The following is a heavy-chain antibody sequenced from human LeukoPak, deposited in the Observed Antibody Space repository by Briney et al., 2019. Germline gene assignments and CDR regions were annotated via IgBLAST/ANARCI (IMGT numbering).Heavy chain of an antibody. CDR3: ARLVASSLGYFDY. CDR2: INPNSGGT. Sequence: GASVKVSCKASGYTFTSYGISWVRQAPGQGLEWMGWINPNSGGTNYAQKFQGRVTMTRDTSISTAYMELSRLRSDDTAVYYCARLVASSLGYFDYWGQGTLVTVSS. CDR1: GYTFTSYG. D-gene: IGHD5-12*01. J-gene: IGHJ4*02. V-gene: IGHV1-2*02.